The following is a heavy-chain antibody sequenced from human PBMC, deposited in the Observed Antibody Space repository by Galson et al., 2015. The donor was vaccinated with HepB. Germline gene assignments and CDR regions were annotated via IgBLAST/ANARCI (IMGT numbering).Heavy chain of an antibody. Sequence: SLRLSCAVSEFFFRNYWMHWVRQAPGKGLLWVSRINIHGRSTKYADSVKGRFTVSRDNATNTIYLQMSSLRAEDTAVYYCARGPYCRADCSDHGPYYFDNWGQGILVTVSS. CDR2: INIHGRST. CDR3: ARGPYCRADCSDHGPYYFDN. J-gene: IGHJ4*02. CDR1: EFFFRNYW. V-gene: IGHV3-74*01. D-gene: IGHD2-21*02.